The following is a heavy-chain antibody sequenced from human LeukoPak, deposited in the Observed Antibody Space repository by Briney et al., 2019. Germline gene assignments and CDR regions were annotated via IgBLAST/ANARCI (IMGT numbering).Heavy chain of an antibody. CDR1: GYSFTSYY. CDR3: ARGGSRITMVRGVDNWFDP. V-gene: IGHV1-46*01. CDR2: INPSGGST. Sequence: GASVKVSCKASGYSFTSYYIHWVRLAPGQGLEWMGVINPSGGSTRYAQKFQDRVTMTRDMSTSTVYMELSSLRSEDTAVYYCARGGSRITMVRGVDNWFDPWGQGTLVTVSS. D-gene: IGHD3-10*01. J-gene: IGHJ5*02.